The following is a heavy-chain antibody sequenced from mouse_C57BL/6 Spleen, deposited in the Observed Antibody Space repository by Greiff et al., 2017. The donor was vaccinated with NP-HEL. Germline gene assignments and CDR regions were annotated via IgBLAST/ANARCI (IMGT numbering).Heavy chain of an antibody. V-gene: IGHV1-82*01. CDR2: IYPGDGDT. J-gene: IGHJ2*01. Sequence: VQLQQSGPELVKPGASVKISCKASGYAFSSSWMNWVKQRPGKGLEWIGRIYPGDGDTNYNGKFKGKATLTADKSSSTAYMQLSSLTSEDSAVYFCARSNLGVVALDYWGQGTTLTVSS. D-gene: IGHD1-1*01. CDR1: GYAFSSSW. CDR3: ARSNLGVVALDY.